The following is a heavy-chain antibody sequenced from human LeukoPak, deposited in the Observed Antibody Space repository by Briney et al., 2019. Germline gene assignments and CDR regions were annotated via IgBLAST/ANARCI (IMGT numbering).Heavy chain of an antibody. V-gene: IGHV4-34*01. CDR3: ASCSDNCYLRYFDL. CDR2: INHTGST. Sequence: PSETPSLTCAVYGGSFSDYYWSWIRQPPGRGLEWIGEINHTGSTNYNPSLKSRVTISVDTSKNQFSLKLSSVTAADTAVYYCASCSDNCYLRYFDLWGRGTLVTVSS. J-gene: IGHJ2*01. D-gene: IGHD2-21*02. CDR1: GGSFSDYY.